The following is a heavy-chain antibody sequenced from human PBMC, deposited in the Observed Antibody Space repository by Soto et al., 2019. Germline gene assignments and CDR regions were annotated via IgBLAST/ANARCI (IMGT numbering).Heavy chain of an antibody. CDR2: IYYSGST. CDR1: GGSISSYY. D-gene: IGHD3-16*01. CDR3: ARNPGIMSYYFDY. V-gene: IGHV4-59*12. J-gene: IGHJ4*02. Sequence: SETLSLTCTVSGGSISSYYWSWIRQPPGKGLEWIGYIYYSGSTNYNPSLKSRVTISVDTSKNQFSLKLSSVTAADTAVYYCARNPGIMSYYFDYWGQGTLVTVSS.